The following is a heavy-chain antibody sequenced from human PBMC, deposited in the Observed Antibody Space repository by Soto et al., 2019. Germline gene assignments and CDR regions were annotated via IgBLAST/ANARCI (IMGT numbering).Heavy chain of an antibody. CDR1: GYTFTSYG. D-gene: IGHD3-10*01. CDR2: ISADNGNT. CDR3: ARDVLLWFWELYPGMDV. V-gene: IGHV1-18*01. J-gene: IGHJ6*02. Sequence: QVQLVQSGAEVKQPGASVKVSCKASGYTFTSYGISWVRQAPGQGLEWMGWISADNGNTNYAQKLQGRVTMTTDTSTSTAYMELMSLRSDDTAVYYCARDVLLWFWELYPGMDVWGQGTTVTVSS.